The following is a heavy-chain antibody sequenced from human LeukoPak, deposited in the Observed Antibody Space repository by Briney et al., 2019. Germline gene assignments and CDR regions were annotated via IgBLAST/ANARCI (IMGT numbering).Heavy chain of an antibody. D-gene: IGHD4-17*01. CDR2: IIPILGIA. V-gene: IGHV1-69*04. J-gene: IGHJ4*02. CDR1: GGTFSSYA. CDR3: ATKYGDSTTDY. Sequence: GSSVKVSCKASGGTFSSYAISWVRQAPGQGLEWMGRIIPILGIANYAQKFQGRVTITADKSTSTAYMELSSLRSEDTAVYYCATKYGDSTTDYWGQGTLVTVSS.